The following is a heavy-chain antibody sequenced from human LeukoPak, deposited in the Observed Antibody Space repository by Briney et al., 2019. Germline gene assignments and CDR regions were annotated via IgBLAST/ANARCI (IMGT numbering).Heavy chain of an antibody. CDR2: IIPILGIA. CDR1: GGTFSSYA. D-gene: IGHD6-13*01. J-gene: IGHJ5*02. Sequence: ASVKVSCKASGGTFSSYAISWVRQAPGLGLEWMGRIIPILGIANYAQKFQGRVTITADKSTSTAYMELSSLRSEDTAVYYCARTSSSWQYNWFDPWGQGTLVTVSS. CDR3: ARTSSSWQYNWFDP. V-gene: IGHV1-69*04.